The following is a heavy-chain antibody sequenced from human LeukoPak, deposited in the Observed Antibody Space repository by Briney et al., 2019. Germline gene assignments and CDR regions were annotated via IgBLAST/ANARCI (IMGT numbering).Heavy chain of an antibody. CDR3: ARERGCSGGSCYPRYYYYGMDV. D-gene: IGHD2-15*01. J-gene: IGHJ6*02. Sequence: TGGSLRLSCAASGFTFSSYSMNGVRQAPGKGLEWVSSISSSSSYIYYADSVKGRFTISRDNAKNSLYLQMNSLRAEDTAVYYCARERGCSGGSCYPRYYYYGMDVWGQGTTVTVSS. CDR1: GFTFSSYS. V-gene: IGHV3-21*01. CDR2: ISSSSSYI.